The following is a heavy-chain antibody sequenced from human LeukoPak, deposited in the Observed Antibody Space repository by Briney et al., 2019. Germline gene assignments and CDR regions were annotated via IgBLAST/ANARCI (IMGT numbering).Heavy chain of an antibody. CDR1: GYTFTSYG. J-gene: IGHJ6*02. CDR3: ARDYAIVDHYYYGMDV. V-gene: IGHV1-18*01. D-gene: IGHD2-15*01. CDR2: ISAYNGNT. Sequence: ASVKVSCKASGYTFTSYGISWVRQAPGQGLEWMGWISAYNGNTNYAQKLQGRVTMTTDTSTSTAYMELRSLRSDDTAVYYCARDYAIVDHYYYGMDVWGQGTTVTVSS.